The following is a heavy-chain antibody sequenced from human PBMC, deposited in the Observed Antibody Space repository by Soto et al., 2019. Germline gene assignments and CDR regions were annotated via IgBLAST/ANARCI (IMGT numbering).Heavy chain of an antibody. CDR2: INHSGST. Sequence: QVQLQQWGAGLLKPSETLSLTCAVYGGSFTDYYWTWIRQPPGKGLEWIGEINHSGSTNYNPSLKNRVTISLDTSKNQFSLKVNSVTAADTAVYFCARVRARLLSHAFDFWGQGTLVTVSS. J-gene: IGHJ3*01. V-gene: IGHV4-34*01. CDR1: GGSFTDYY. CDR3: ARVRARLLSHAFDF. D-gene: IGHD3-16*02.